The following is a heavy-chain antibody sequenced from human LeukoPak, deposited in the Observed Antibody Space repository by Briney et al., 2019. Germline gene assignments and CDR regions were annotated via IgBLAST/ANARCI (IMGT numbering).Heavy chain of an antibody. Sequence: SETLSLTCAVYGGSFSGYYWSWIRQPPGKGLEWIGEINHSGSTNYNPSLKGRVTISVDTSKNQFSLKLSSVTAADTAVYYCARHERPKAYSTYYYYYMDVWGKGTTVTVSS. CDR3: ARHERPKAYSTYYYYYMDV. V-gene: IGHV4-34*01. CDR1: GGSFSGYY. CDR2: INHSGST. D-gene: IGHD4-11*01. J-gene: IGHJ6*03.